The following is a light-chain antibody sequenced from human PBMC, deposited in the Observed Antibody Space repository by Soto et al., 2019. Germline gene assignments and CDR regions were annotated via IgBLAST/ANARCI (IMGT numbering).Light chain of an antibody. CDR1: QSISSW. Sequence: DIQMTQSPSTLSASVGDRLTITCRASQSISSWLAWYQQRPGKAPKLLIYAASNLQSGVPSRFSGSGSGTDFTLTISSLQPEDFATYFCQQSYTTPVYSFGQGTKLEIK. V-gene: IGKV1-39*01. CDR3: QQSYTTPVYS. J-gene: IGKJ2*01. CDR2: AAS.